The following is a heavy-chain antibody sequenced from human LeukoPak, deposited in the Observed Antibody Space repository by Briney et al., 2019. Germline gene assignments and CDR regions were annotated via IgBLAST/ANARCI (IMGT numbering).Heavy chain of an antibody. Sequence: GASVKVSCKASGYTFTSYGISWVRQAPGQGLEWMGWISAYNGNTNYAQKLQGRVTMTTDTSTSTAYMELRSLRSDDTAVYYCAREKRHTYVWGSYRQDYYMDVWGKGTTVTVSS. J-gene: IGHJ6*03. CDR1: GYTFTSYG. CDR3: AREKRHTYVWGSYRQDYYMDV. CDR2: ISAYNGNT. V-gene: IGHV1-18*01. D-gene: IGHD3-16*02.